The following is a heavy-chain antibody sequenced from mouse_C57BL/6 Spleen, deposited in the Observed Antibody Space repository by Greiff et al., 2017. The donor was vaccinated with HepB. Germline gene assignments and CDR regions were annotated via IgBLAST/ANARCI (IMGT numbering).Heavy chain of an antibody. V-gene: IGHV5-9*01. J-gene: IGHJ4*01. CDR3: ARQRDNCDAGDAMDY. Sequence: EVKLEESGGGLVKPGGSLKLSCAASGFTFSSYTMSWVRQTPEKRLEWVATISGGGGNTYYPDSVKGRSTISRDNAKNTLYLQMSSLRSEDTALYYCARQRDNCDAGDAMDYWGQGTSVTVSS. D-gene: IGHD4-1*02. CDR2: ISGGGGNT. CDR1: GFTFSSYT.